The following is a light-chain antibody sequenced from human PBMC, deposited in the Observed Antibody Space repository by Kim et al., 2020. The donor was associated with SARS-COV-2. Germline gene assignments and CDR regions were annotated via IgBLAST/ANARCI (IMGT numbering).Light chain of an antibody. V-gene: IGKV3-15*01. CDR3: QQYNNWPRET. CDR2: GAS. J-gene: IGKJ1*01. Sequence: EIVMKQSQATLSVSPGERATLSCRASQSVSSNLAWYQQKPGQAPRLLIYGASTRATGIPARFSGSGSGTEFTLTISSLQSEDFAVYYCQQYNNWPRETFGQGTKVDIK. CDR1: QSVSSN.